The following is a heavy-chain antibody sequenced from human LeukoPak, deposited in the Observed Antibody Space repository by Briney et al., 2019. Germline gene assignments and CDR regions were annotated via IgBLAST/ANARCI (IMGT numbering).Heavy chain of an antibody. D-gene: IGHD2-2*01. CDR1: GFTFSSYA. CDR3: AKGSQYCTSTSCYPTRPLFDS. CDR2: ISGSGSSTYST. J-gene: IGHJ4*02. V-gene: IGHV3-23*01. Sequence: PGGSLRLSCAASGFTFSSYAVGWVRQAPGKGLEWVSGISGSGSSTYSTYYAASVKGRFTISRGNANNTVYLQMNSLRAEDTAVYFCAKGSQYCTSTSCYPTRPLFDSWGQGTLLTAS.